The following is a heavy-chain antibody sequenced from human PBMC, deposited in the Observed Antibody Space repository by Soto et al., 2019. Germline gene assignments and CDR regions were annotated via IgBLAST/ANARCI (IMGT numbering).Heavy chain of an antibody. J-gene: IGHJ5*02. CDR3: ARALPVAKGGFDP. CDR1: GFTVSNTY. D-gene: IGHD2-2*01. Sequence: PXESLRLSCAASGFTVSNTYMTWVRQPPGKGLECVSVIYTAGGTNYADSVKGRFIISRDNSKNTLYLQMNSLRAEDTAVYYCARALPVAKGGFDPWGQGTLVTVSS. CDR2: IYTAGGT. V-gene: IGHV3-53*01.